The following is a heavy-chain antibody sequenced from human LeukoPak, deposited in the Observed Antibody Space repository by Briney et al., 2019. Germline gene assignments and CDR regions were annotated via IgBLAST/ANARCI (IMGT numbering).Heavy chain of an antibody. J-gene: IGHJ4*02. V-gene: IGHV5-51*01. CDR3: ARAGDFLSGYPNGHYFDY. Sequence: GASLQISCEGSGYSFTSYWIGWVRPLPGKGLEWMGIIYPGDSDTRYSPSFQGQVTVSADKSISTAYLQWSSLKASDTAMYYCARAGDFLSGYPNGHYFDYWGQGTLVTVSS. CDR1: GYSFTSYW. CDR2: IYPGDSDT. D-gene: IGHD3-3*01.